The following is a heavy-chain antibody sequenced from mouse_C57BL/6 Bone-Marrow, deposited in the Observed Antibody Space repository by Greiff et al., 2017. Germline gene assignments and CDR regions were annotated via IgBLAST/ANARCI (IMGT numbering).Heavy chain of an antibody. CDR2: IYPGDGDT. V-gene: IGHV1-80*01. CDR1: GFAFSSYW. D-gene: IGHD1-1*01. Sequence: QVQLQQSGAELVKPGASVKISCTASGFAFSSYWMHWVKQRPGEGLVWIGQIYPGDGDTNYNGKFKGKATLTADKSSTTAYMQLSSLTSEDAAVYFGARGDGSGYDYCDYWGQGTTRTVSS. CDR3: ARGDGSGYDYCDY. J-gene: IGHJ2*01.